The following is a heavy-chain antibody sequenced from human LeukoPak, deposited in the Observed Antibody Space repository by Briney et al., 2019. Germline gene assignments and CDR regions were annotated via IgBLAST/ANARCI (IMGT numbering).Heavy chain of an antibody. CDR1: GDSISRYY. CDR2: IYYTGTT. Sequence: SETLSLTCTVSGDSISRYYWSWIRQPPGKGLEWLGYIYYTGTTNYNPSLKSRVTITVDTSKNQFSLRLSSVTAADTAVYYCAGERGEEYSSGWYKRNYFDNWGQGIRVTVSS. CDR3: AGERGEEYSSGWYKRNYFDN. D-gene: IGHD6-19*01. V-gene: IGHV4-59*01. J-gene: IGHJ4*02.